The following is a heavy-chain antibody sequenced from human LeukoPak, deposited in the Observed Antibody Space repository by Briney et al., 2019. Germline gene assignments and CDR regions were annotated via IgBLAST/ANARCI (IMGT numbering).Heavy chain of an antibody. V-gene: IGHV1-46*01. CDR2: INPSGSVT. Sequence: ASVKVSCKASGYTFTSYGISWVRQAPGQGLEWMGMINPSGSVTNYAPKFQGRVTVTSDTSTSTVYMELSSLRSEDTAVYYCATDVEKLGTTVGDYWGQGTLVTVSS. CDR1: GYTFTSYG. CDR3: ATDVEKLGTTVGDY. D-gene: IGHD1-7*01. J-gene: IGHJ4*02.